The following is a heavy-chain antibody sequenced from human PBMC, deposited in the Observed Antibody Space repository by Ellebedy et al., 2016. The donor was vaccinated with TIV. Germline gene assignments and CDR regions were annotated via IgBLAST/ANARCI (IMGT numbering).Heavy chain of an antibody. D-gene: IGHD3-10*01. J-gene: IGHJ4*02. CDR1: GGSISSYY. Sequence: SETLSLXCTVSGGSISSYYWSWIRQPPGKGLEWIGYIYYSGSTNYNPSLKSRVTISVDTSKNQFSLKLSSVTAADTAVYYCARDPGRVRPLGYFDYWGQGTLVTVSS. CDR2: IYYSGST. V-gene: IGHV4-59*12. CDR3: ARDPGRVRPLGYFDY.